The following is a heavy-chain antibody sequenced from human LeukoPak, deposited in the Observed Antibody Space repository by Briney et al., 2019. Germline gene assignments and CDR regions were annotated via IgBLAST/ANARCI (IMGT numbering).Heavy chain of an antibody. J-gene: IGHJ4*02. CDR3: ATSEHVLRYFDWLN. CDR1: GFTVSSNY. CDR2: IYSGGST. Sequence: GGSLRLSCAASGFTVSSNYMSWVRQAPGKGLEWVSVIYSGGSTYYADSGKGRFTISRDNSKNTLYLQMNSLRAEDTAVYYCATSEHVLRYFDWLNWGQGTLVTVSS. V-gene: IGHV3-66*02. D-gene: IGHD3-9*01.